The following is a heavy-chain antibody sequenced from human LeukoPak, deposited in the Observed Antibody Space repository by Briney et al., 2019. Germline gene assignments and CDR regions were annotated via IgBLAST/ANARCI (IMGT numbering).Heavy chain of an antibody. D-gene: IGHD2-15*01. J-gene: IGHJ4*02. CDR2: INPSGGVT. CDR1: GYTFTGYY. CDR3: ARRYCSGVSCYPDY. V-gene: IGHV1-2*02. Sequence: ASVWVSCKASGYTFTGYYIHWVRQAPGQGLEWMGWINPSGGVTKYAQKFQGRVTMTRDTSISTAYMELSRLTSDDTAVYFCARRYCSGVSCYPDYWGQGPLVTVSS.